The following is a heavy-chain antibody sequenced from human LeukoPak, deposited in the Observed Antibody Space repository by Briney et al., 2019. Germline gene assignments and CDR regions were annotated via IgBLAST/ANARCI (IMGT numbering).Heavy chain of an antibody. CDR2: VYYSGTT. CDR1: GGSISSYY. J-gene: IGHJ6*02. CDR3: ARDTPHCSGGSCYSAYYYYYYGMDV. Sequence: PSETLSLTCTVSGGSISSYYWSWIRQPPGKGLEWIGYVYYSGTTNYNPSLKSRVTISVDTSKNQFSLKLSSVTAADTAVYYCARDTPHCSGGSCYSAYYYYYYGMDVWGQGTTVTVSS. V-gene: IGHV4-59*12. D-gene: IGHD2-15*01.